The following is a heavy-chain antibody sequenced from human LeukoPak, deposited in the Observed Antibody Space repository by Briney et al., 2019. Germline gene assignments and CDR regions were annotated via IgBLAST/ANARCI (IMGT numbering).Heavy chain of an antibody. D-gene: IGHD3-22*01. J-gene: IGHJ4*02. CDR2: INHSGST. CDR1: GGSFSGYY. Sequence: SETLSLTCAVYGGSFSGYYWSWIRRPPGKGLEWIGEINHSGSTNYNPSLKSRVTISVDTSKNQFSLKLSSVTAADTAVYYCARRGSSGYYYRTYYFDYWGQGTLVTVSS. V-gene: IGHV4-34*01. CDR3: ARRGSSGYYYRTYYFDY.